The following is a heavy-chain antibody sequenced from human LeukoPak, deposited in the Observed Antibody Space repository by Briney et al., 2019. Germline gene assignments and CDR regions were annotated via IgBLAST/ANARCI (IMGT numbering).Heavy chain of an antibody. CDR1: GFTFSSYW. V-gene: IGHV3-74*01. J-gene: IGHJ6*02. D-gene: IGHD4-17*01. CDR3: ARIVHRATVTDYYYGMDV. CDR2: INSDGSST. Sequence: GGSLRLSCAASGFTFSSYWMHWVRQAPGKGLVWVSRINSDGSSTSYADSVKGRFTISRDNAKNTLYLQMNSLRAEDTAVYYCARIVHRATVTDYYYGMDVWGQGTTVTVSS.